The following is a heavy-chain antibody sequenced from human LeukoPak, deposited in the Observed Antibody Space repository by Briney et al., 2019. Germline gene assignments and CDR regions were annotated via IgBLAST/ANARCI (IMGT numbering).Heavy chain of an antibody. Sequence: GGSLRLSCEASGFTFSDYSMNWVRQAPGEGLEWLSYITSTSDTIYYADSVKGRFTISRDNSKNTLYLQMNSLRAEDTAVYYCARSDAEGSFSAYYYYYYGMDVWGQGTTVTVSS. CDR1: GFTFSDYS. CDR2: ITSTSDTI. V-gene: IGHV3-48*01. D-gene: IGHD3-3*02. CDR3: ARSDAEGSFSAYYYYYYGMDV. J-gene: IGHJ6*02.